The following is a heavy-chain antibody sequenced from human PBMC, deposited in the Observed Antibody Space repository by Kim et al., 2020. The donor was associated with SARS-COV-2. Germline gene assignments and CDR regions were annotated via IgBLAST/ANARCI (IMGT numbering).Heavy chain of an antibody. J-gene: IGHJ4*02. CDR2: ISGSGGST. CDR1: GFTFSSYA. CDR3: AMARRDGYTFDY. D-gene: IGHD5-12*01. Sequence: GGSLRLSCAASGFTFSSYAMSWVRQAPGKGLEWVSAISGSGGSTYYADSVKGRFTISRDNSKNTLYLQMNSLRAEDTAVYYCAMARRDGYTFDYWGQGTLVTVSS. V-gene: IGHV3-23*01.